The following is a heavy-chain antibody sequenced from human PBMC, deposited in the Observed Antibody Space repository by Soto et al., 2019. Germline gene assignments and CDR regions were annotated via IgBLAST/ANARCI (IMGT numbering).Heavy chain of an antibody. CDR2: IWYDGSNK. V-gene: IGHV3-33*01. Sequence: GGSLRLSCAASGFTFSSYGLHWVRKAPGKGLEWVAVIWYDGSNKYYADSVKGRFTISRDNSKNTLYLQMNSLRAEDTAVYYCARDACANGVCYFDYWGQGTLVTVSS. J-gene: IGHJ4*02. CDR3: ARDACANGVCYFDY. CDR1: GFTFSSYG. D-gene: IGHD2-8*01.